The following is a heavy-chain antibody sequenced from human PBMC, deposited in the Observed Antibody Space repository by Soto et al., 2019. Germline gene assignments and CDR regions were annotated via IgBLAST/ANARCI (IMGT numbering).Heavy chain of an antibody. D-gene: IGHD1-26*01. CDR1: GGSISSYY. J-gene: IGHJ4*02. Sequence: KPSETLSLTCTVSGGSISSYYWSWIRQPPGKGLEWIGYIYYSGSTNYNPSLKSRVTISVDTSKNQFSLKLSSVTAADTAVYYCAREGSGSFSVDDWGQGTLVTVAS. V-gene: IGHV4-59*01. CDR3: AREGSGSFSVDD. CDR2: IYYSGST.